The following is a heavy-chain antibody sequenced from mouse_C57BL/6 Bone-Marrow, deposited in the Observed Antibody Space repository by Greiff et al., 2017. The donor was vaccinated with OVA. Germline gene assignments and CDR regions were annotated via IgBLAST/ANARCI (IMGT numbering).Heavy chain of an antibody. CDR1: GFTFSDYG. J-gene: IGHJ3*01. CDR2: ISSGSSTI. V-gene: IGHV5-17*01. CDR3: ARRYDGYYQAWFAY. D-gene: IGHD2-3*01. Sequence: DVLLVESGGGLVKPGGSLKLSCAASGFTFSDYGMHWVRQAPEKGLEWVAYISSGSSTIYYADTVKGRFTISRDNAKNTLFLQMTSLWSEDTAMYYCARRYDGYYQAWFAYWGQGTLVTVSA.